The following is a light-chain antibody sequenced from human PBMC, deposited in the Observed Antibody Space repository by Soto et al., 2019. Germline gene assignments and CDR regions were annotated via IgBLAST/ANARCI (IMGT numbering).Light chain of an antibody. V-gene: IGLV2-11*01. J-gene: IGLJ7*01. CDR2: DVS. CDR1: SSDVGAYNY. Sequence: QSALTQPRSVSGSPGQSVTISCTGTSSDVGAYNYVSWYQHHPGKAPKLMIYDVSKRPSGVPDRFSGSKSGNTASLTISGLQAEDEADYYCCSYAGSYSYVFGTGTQLTVL. CDR3: CSYAGSYSYV.